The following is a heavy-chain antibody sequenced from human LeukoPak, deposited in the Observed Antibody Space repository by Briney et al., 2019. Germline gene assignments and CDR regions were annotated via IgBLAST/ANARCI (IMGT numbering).Heavy chain of an antibody. V-gene: IGHV4-31*03. J-gene: IGHJ4*02. CDR1: GGSISSGGYY. Sequence: SQTLSLTCTVSGGSISSGGYYWSWIRQHPGKGLEWIGYIYYSGSTYYNPSLKSRVTISVDTSKNQFSLKLSSVAAADTAVYYCARRGYSYGFGFDYWGQGTLVTVSS. D-gene: IGHD5-18*01. CDR3: ARRGYSYGFGFDY. CDR2: IYYSGST.